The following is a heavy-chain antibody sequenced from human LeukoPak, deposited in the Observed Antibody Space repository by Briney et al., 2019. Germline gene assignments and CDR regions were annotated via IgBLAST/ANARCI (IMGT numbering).Heavy chain of an antibody. D-gene: IGHD3-16*02. CDR1: GFTFSSYG. Sequence: GRSLRLSCAASGFTFSSYGMHWVRQSPGRGLEWVSFLSFDGSNEFYADSLKGRFTISRDNSKDTLYLQMDSLRAEDTALYYCAREEHDFGWGSYRYYYYYGIDVWGQGTTVTVSS. J-gene: IGHJ6*02. V-gene: IGHV3-30*03. CDR2: LSFDGSNE. CDR3: AREEHDFGWGSYRYYYYYGIDV.